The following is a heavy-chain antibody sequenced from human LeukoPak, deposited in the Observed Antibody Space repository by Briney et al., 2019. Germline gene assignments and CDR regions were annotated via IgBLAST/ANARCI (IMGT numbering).Heavy chain of an antibody. V-gene: IGHV4-59*12. CDR3: ARDKQWLVRAFDY. J-gene: IGHJ4*02. CDR1: GGSINNYY. Sequence: SETLSLTCTVSGGSINNYYWSWIRQPPGKGLEYIGYIYYTGRTKYNPSLKSRFTISVDTSKNQFSLKLSSVTAADTAVYYCARDKQWLVRAFDYWGQGTLVTVSS. CDR2: IYYTGRT. D-gene: IGHD6-19*01.